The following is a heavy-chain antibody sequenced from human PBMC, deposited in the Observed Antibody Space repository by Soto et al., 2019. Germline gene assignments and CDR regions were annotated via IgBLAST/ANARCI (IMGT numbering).Heavy chain of an antibody. D-gene: IGHD1-7*01. CDR1: GGTFRSYA. J-gene: IGHJ3*02. CDR3: ARDREGYNWNYGDAFDI. Sequence: QVQLVQSGAEVKKPGSSVKVSCKASGGTFRSYAISWVRQAPGHGLEWMGGLIPIFGTANYAQKFQGRVTINANESTSTAYMELSSRRSEDTAVYYCARDREGYNWNYGDAFDIWGQGTMVTVSS. CDR2: LIPIFGTA. V-gene: IGHV1-69*01.